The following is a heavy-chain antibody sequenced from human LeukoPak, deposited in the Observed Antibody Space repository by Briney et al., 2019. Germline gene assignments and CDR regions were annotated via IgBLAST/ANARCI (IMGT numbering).Heavy chain of an antibody. CDR3: ARVEYSYGYSNYYYYYYMDV. J-gene: IGHJ6*03. CDR2: INPNSGGT. CDR1: GYTFTGYY. D-gene: IGHD5-18*01. Sequence: ASVNVSCKASGYTFTGYYMHWVRQAPGQGLEWMGWINPNSGGTNYAQKFQGRATMTRDTSISTAYMELSRLRSDDTAVYYCARVEYSYGYSNYYYYYYMDVWGKGTTVTVSS. V-gene: IGHV1-2*02.